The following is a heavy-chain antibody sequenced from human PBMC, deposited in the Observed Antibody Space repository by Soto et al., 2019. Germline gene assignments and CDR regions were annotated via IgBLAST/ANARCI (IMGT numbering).Heavy chain of an antibody. D-gene: IGHD1-26*01. CDR1: GFIASNYA. V-gene: IGHV3-23*04. CDR3: AKAVGDY. Sequence: VQVVEFGGGLVQPGGSLRLSCAASGFIASNYAMSWVRQAPGKGLEWVSGFSGSGGATFYADSVKGRFTISRDSSKNTIYLQMDRLRADDTAVYYCAKAVGDYWGRGTLVTVSS. J-gene: IGHJ4*02. CDR2: FSGSGGAT.